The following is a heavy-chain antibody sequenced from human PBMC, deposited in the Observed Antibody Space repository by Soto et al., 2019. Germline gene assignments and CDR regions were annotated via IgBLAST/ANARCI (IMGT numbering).Heavy chain of an antibody. CDR2: ISLYNGNT. V-gene: IGHV1-18*04. CDR1: DFSFTSHG. CDR3: AIYHLELVRFDY. D-gene: IGHD2-2*01. J-gene: IGHJ4*02. Sequence: QIQLVQSGPEVKKPGASMKVSCKAYDFSFTSHGISWVRQAPGQGLEWMGWISLYNGNTNYAQQFQGRVTMITDTSTINAYMELRRLRSDETAIYFCAIYHLELVRFDYLGQGTLGSVSS.